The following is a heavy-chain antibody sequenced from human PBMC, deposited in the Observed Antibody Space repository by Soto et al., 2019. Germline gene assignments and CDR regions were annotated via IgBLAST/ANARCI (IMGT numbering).Heavy chain of an antibody. V-gene: IGHV1-46*01. CDR2: INPSGGST. CDR1: GYIFTNYY. Sequence: QVQLVQSGAEVKNPGASVKLSCKASGYIFTNYYIHWVRQAPGQGLEWMAIINPSGGSTNYAQKFQGRVTLARDTFTNTVYMELSSLRSEDTAIYYCARDLTSGAYWGQGTLVTVSS. D-gene: IGHD7-27*01. CDR3: ARDLTSGAY. J-gene: IGHJ4*02.